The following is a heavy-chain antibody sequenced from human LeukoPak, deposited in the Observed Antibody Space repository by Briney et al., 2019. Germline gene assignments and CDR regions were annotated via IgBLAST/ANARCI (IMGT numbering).Heavy chain of an antibody. D-gene: IGHD3-16*01. CDR1: GGSISSYY. CDR3: ARDTTPIYDYVWGGRGYYYGMDV. J-gene: IGHJ6*02. Sequence: SETLSLTCTVSGGSISSYYWSWIRQPAGKGLEWIGRIYTSGSTNYNPSLKSRVTMSVDTSKNQFSLKLSSVTAADTAVYYCARDTTPIYDYVWGGRGYYYGMDVWGQGTTVTVSS. V-gene: IGHV4-4*07. CDR2: IYTSGST.